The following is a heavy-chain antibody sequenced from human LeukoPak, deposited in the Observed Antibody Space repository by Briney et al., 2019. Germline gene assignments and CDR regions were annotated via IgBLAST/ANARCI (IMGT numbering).Heavy chain of an antibody. CDR3: AKDLSHGEWLRDDYYYYYGMDV. D-gene: IGHD5-12*01. V-gene: IGHV3-23*01. CDR1: GFTFSSYA. CDR2: ISGSGGST. Sequence: AGGSLRLSCAASGFTFSSYAMSWVRQAPGKGLEWVSAISGSGGSTYYADSVKGRFTISRDNSKNTLYLQMNNLRAEDTAVYYCAKDLSHGEWLRDDYYYYYGMDVWGQGTTVTVSS. J-gene: IGHJ6*02.